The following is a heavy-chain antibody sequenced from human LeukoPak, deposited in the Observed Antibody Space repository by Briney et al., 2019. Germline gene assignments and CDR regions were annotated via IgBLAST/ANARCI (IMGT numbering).Heavy chain of an antibody. V-gene: IGHV4-59*01. CDR2: MYYSGTT. CDR3: ARLPMAVTPHVDY. D-gene: IGHD2-21*02. Sequence: PSETLSLTCTVSGGSITGYYRSWIRQSPGKGLEWIGFMYYSGTTNYNPSLKSRVTISLGMSKNQFSLKLSSVTAADTAVYYCARLPMAVTPHVDYWGQGSLVTVSS. CDR1: GGSITGYY. J-gene: IGHJ4*02.